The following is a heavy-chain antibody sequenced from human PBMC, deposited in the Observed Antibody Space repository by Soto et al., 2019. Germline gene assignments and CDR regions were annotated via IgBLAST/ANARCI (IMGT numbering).Heavy chain of an antibody. CDR2: IWYDGSNK. D-gene: IGHD3-22*01. CDR1: GFTFSSYG. CDR3: ARDPTYYYDSSGPSAQGYCFDY. V-gene: IGHV3-33*01. Sequence: GGSLRLSCAASGFTFSSYGMHWVRQAPGKGLEWVAVIWYDGSNKYYADSVKGRFTISRDNSKNTLYLQMNSLRAEDTAVYYCARDPTYYYDSSGPSAQGYCFDYWGQGTLVTVSS. J-gene: IGHJ4*02.